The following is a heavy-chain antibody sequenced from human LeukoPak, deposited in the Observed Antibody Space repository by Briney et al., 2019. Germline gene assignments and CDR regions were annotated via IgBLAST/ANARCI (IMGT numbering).Heavy chain of an antibody. CDR1: RFTFSSYA. V-gene: IGHV3-23*01. Sequence: AGGSLRLSCAASRFTFSSYAMSWVRQAPGKGLEWVSGISSSGGSTDYADSVKGRFTISRDNSKNTLYLQMHSLRAEDTAVYYCAKSDIAAAGTGASDIWGQGTMVTVSS. D-gene: IGHD6-13*01. CDR3: AKSDIAAAGTGASDI. CDR2: ISSSGGST. J-gene: IGHJ3*02.